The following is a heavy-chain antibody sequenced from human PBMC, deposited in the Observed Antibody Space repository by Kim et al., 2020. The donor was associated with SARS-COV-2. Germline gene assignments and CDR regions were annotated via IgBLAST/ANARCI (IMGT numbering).Heavy chain of an antibody. V-gene: IGHV3-9*01. CDR1: GFTVDDYA. D-gene: IGHD6-19*01. CDR3: AKARAVAASYFHY. Sequence: GGSLRLSCAASGFTVDDYAMHWVRQAPGKGLEWVSGISWNSGRIGYADSVKGRFTISRDNAKNSLYLQMNSLRAEDTALYYCAKARAVAASYFHYWGQGTLVTVSS. CDR2: ISWNSGRI. J-gene: IGHJ4*02.